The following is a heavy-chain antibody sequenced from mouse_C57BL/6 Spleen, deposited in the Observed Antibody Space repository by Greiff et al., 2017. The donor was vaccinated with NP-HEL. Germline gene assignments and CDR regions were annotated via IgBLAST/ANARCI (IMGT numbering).Heavy chain of an antibody. Sequence: EVKLMESGGGLVKPGGSLKLSCAASGFTFSSYAMSWVRQTPEKRLEWVATISDGGSYTYYPDNVKGRFTISRDNAKNNLYLQMSHLKSEDTAMYYCARDRGSLTFYAMDYWGQGTSVTVSS. J-gene: IGHJ4*01. CDR2: ISDGGSYT. V-gene: IGHV5-4*01. CDR3: ARDRGSLTFYAMDY. CDR1: GFTFSSYA. D-gene: IGHD4-1*01.